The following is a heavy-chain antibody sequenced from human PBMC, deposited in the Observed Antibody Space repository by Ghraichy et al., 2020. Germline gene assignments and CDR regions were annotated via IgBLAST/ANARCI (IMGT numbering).Heavy chain of an antibody. V-gene: IGHV4-59*01. J-gene: IGHJ3*02. D-gene: IGHD3-9*01. CDR1: GGSISSYY. CDR3: ARAQNNYDILTGDAFDI. CDR2: IYYSGST. Sequence: SETLSLTCTVSGGSISSYYWSWIRQPPGKGLEWIGYIYYSGSTNYNPSLKSRVTISVDTSKNQFSLKLSSVTAADTAVYYCARAQNNYDILTGDAFDIWGQGTMVTVSS.